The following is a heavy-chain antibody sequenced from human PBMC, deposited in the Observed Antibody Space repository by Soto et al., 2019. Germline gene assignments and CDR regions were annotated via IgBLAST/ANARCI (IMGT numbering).Heavy chain of an antibody. CDR1: GYTFTSYG. J-gene: IGHJ3*02. CDR3: ARDRLAVADKDAFDI. V-gene: IGHV1-18*01. CDR2: ISAYNGNT. D-gene: IGHD6-19*01. Sequence: GASVKVSCKASGYTFTSYGISWVRQAPGQGLEWMGWISAYNGNTNYAQKLQGRVTMTTDTSTSTAYMELRSLRSDDTAVYYCARDRLAVADKDAFDIWGQGTMVTVSS.